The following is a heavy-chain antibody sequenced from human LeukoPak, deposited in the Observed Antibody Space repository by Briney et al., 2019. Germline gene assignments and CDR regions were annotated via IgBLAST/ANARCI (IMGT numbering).Heavy chain of an antibody. V-gene: IGHV3-30*03. Sequence: GRSLRLFCAASGCTFSNYGFHWVRRAPGQGLEWVAAISYDGSRKWFSDSVKGRFTISRDNSKNMVYLQMNSLRPEDTAVYYCARDLSGYYTIDYCSQGTLVTVSS. CDR1: GCTFSNYG. D-gene: IGHD3-22*01. CDR3: ARDLSGYYTIDY. CDR2: ISYDGSRK. J-gene: IGHJ4*02.